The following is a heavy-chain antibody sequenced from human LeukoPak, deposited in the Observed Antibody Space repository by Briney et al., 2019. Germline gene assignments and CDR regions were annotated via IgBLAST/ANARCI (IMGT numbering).Heavy chain of an antibody. CDR3: ARLLDNDISGDPDTFDV. Sequence: LETLSLTCTVSGGSLSGHYWSWIRQPPGKRLEWIGYVSYTGRTKYNPSLQSRVTISIDTSKRQFSLELPSVTSADTAVYSCARLLDNDISGDPDTFDVWGQGTTVIVSS. CDR2: VSYTGRT. D-gene: IGHD3-22*01. J-gene: IGHJ3*01. V-gene: IGHV4-59*11. CDR1: GGSLSGHY.